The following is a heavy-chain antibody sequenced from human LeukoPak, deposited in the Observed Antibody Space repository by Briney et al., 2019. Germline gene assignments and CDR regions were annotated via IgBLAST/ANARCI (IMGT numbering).Heavy chain of an antibody. V-gene: IGHV3-23*01. CDR3: ARRLWFGELTRPKRAFDY. Sequence: PGGSLRLSCAASGFTFSSYAMSWVRQAPGKGLEWVSAISGSGGSTYYADSVKGRFTISRDNSKNTLYLQMNSLRAEDTAVYYCARRLWFGELTRPKRAFDYWGQGTLVTVSS. J-gene: IGHJ4*02. CDR2: ISGSGGST. D-gene: IGHD3-10*01. CDR1: GFTFSSYA.